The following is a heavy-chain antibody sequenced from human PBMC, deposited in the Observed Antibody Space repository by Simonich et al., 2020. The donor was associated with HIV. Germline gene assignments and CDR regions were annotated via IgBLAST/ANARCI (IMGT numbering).Heavy chain of an antibody. CDR3: ARDLKLYYFDY. J-gene: IGHJ4*02. Sequence: QVQLVESGGGVVQPGRSLRLSCAASGFTFSSYGMHWVRQAPGKGLRRVAAIWDDGIYKYYQDSVKGRFTISRDNSKNTLFLQMNSLRADDTALYYCARDLKLYYFDYWGQGTLVTVSS. V-gene: IGHV3-33*01. CDR2: IWDDGIYK. D-gene: IGHD3-9*01. CDR1: GFTFSSYG.